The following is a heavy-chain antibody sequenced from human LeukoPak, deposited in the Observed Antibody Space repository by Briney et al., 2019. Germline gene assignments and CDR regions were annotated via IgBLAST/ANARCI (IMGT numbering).Heavy chain of an antibody. CDR3: ARVAHDYGDSLDY. D-gene: IGHD4-17*01. Sequence: GGSLRLSCAASGFTFSDHAMSWVRQAPAKGLEWVSSINGNGGGSYYIDSVKGRFTISRDNSKNTLYLQMNSLRAEDTAVYYCARVAHDYGDSLDYWGQGTLVTVSS. CDR1: GFTFSDHA. J-gene: IGHJ4*02. V-gene: IGHV3-23*01. CDR2: INGNGGGS.